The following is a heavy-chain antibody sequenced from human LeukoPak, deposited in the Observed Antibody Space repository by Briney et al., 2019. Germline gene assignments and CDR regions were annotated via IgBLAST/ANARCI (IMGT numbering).Heavy chain of an antibody. CDR1: GLTFSSYA. CDR2: ISGSGGST. J-gene: IGHJ4*02. V-gene: IGHV3-23*01. CDR3: AKGGSYFSRQFDY. D-gene: IGHD1-26*01. Sequence: GGSLRLSCAASGLTFSSYAMSWVRQAPGKGLEWVSAISGSGGSTYYADSVKGRFTISRDNSKNTLYLQMNSLRAEDTAVYYCAKGGSYFSRQFDYWGQGTLVTVSS.